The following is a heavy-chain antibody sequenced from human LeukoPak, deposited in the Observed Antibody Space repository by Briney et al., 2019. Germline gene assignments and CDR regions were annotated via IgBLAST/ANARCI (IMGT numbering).Heavy chain of an antibody. D-gene: IGHD2-15*01. CDR2: IYSGGNI. CDR1: GFTVSAYA. J-gene: IGHJ4*02. CDR3: AGRHCSGGGCYFAGADPFDY. Sequence: GGSLRLSCAASGFTVSAYAMAWVRQAPGKGLEWVSVIYSGGNIYYIESVKGRFTISRDTSKNTLYLQMNSLRAEDTAVYFCAGRHCSGGGCYFAGADPFDYWGQGTLVTVSS. V-gene: IGHV3-53*01.